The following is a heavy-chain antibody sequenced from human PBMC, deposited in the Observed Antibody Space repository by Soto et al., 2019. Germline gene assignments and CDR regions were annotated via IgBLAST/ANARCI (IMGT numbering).Heavy chain of an antibody. CDR2: ISGSGGST. D-gene: IGHD3-22*01. J-gene: IGHJ3*02. CDR1: CVALSREP. CDR3: AKLSRLITMIASAFDI. Sequence: SVKLYWTASCVALSREPGSWFRQDTARGLEWVSAISGSGGSTYYADSVKGRFTISRDNSKNTLYLQMNSLRAEDTAVYYWAKLSRLITMIASAFDIWGQGTMV. V-gene: IGHV3-23*01.